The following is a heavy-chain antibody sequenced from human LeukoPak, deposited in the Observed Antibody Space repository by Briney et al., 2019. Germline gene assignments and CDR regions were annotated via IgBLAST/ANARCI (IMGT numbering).Heavy chain of an antibody. CDR2: ISSSGSTI. CDR3: ARDLSGYPYYFDY. Sequence: GGSLRLSCAASGFTFSDYYMSWIRQAPGKGLGWVSYISSSGSTIYYADSVKGRFTISRDNAKNSLYLQMNSLRAEDTAVYYCARDLSGYPYYFDYWGQGTLVTVSS. J-gene: IGHJ4*02. V-gene: IGHV3-11*04. D-gene: IGHD3-22*01. CDR1: GFTFSDYY.